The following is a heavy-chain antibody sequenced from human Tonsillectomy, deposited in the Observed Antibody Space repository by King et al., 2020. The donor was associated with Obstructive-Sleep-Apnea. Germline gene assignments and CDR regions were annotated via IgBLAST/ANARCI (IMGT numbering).Heavy chain of an antibody. CDR3: AREYWGPDY. Sequence: VQLVESGGGLVQPGGSVRLSCGASGFTFSSYWMTWVRQAPGKGLEWVANIKQDGSVKNYEDSVKGRFTISRDNAKKSVFLQMNRLTAEEPAVYYCAREYWGPDYWGQGTLVTVSS. V-gene: IGHV3-7*01. J-gene: IGHJ4*02. CDR2: IKQDGSVK. D-gene: IGHD3-16*01. CDR1: GFTFSSYW.